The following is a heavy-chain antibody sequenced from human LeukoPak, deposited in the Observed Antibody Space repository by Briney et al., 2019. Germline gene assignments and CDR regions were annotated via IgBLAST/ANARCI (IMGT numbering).Heavy chain of an antibody. V-gene: IGHV3-23*01. D-gene: IGHD5-18*01. CDR3: AKDSRRGYSYGPAAY. Sequence: GGSLRLSCAASGFTFSSHGMCWVRQAPGRGLEWVSSISIGGDTTYSDSVKGRVTISRDNSKNTLYLQMNSLRAEDTAVYYCAKDSRRGYSYGPAAYWGQGTLVTVAS. CDR1: GFTFSSHG. J-gene: IGHJ4*02. CDR2: ISIGGDTT.